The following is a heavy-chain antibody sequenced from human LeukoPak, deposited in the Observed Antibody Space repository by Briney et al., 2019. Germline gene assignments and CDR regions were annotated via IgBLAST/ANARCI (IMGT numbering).Heavy chain of an antibody. CDR3: AREEVTGAFYFDY. CDR2: TYYRSKWYN. CDR1: GDSVSSNSAA. Sequence: SQTLSLTCAISGDSVSSNSAAWTWIRQSPSRGREWLGRTYYRSKWYNDYAVSVKSRITINPDTSKNQVSLQLNSVTPEDTAVYYCAREEVTGAFYFDYWGQGTLVTASS. D-gene: IGHD2-21*02. V-gene: IGHV6-1*01. J-gene: IGHJ4*02.